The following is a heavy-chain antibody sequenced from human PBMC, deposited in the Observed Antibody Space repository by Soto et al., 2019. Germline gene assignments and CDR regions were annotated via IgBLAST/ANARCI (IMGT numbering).Heavy chain of an antibody. CDR1: GFTFTSYA. Sequence: GGSLRLSCAAFGFTFTSYAMTWVRQAPGKGLEWVSAISESGTITYHADSVRGRFTISRDNSKNTVYLQMTSLRAGDTAVYFCAKGGRRRGSYPPLDYWGQGTLVTVSS. D-gene: IGHD1-26*01. J-gene: IGHJ4*02. V-gene: IGHV3-23*01. CDR3: AKGGRRRGSYPPLDY. CDR2: ISESGTIT.